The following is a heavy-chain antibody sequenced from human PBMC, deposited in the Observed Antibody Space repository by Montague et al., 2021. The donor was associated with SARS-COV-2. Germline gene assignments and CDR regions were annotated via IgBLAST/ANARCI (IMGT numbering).Heavy chain of an antibody. J-gene: IGHJ6*03. V-gene: IGHV4-34*01. Sequence: SETLSLTCAVHGGSFSTYSWNWIRQPPGKGLGWIGEIHHGGSTNYNPSLKSRVTISADTSKNHFSLKLTSVAAADTAVYYCARLGDGVVPSPILGVGPYYSYYSMDVWGKGTTVTVSS. D-gene: IGHD3-10*01. CDR3: ARLGDGVVPSPILGVGPYYSYYSMDV. CDR1: GGSFSTYS. CDR2: IHHGGST.